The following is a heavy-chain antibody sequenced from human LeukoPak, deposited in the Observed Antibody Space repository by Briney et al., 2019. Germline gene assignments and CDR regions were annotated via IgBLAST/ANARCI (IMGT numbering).Heavy chain of an antibody. D-gene: IGHD5-24*01. Sequence: GGSLRLSCTASGFTFSGAWMTWVRQAPGKGLEWVANIREDGTEKNYVDSVKGRFTISRDNAKNSLFLQMNSLRAEDTAVYYCARRWLQADYWGQGTLVTVSS. CDR2: IREDGTEK. J-gene: IGHJ4*02. V-gene: IGHV3-7*03. CDR3: ARRWLQADY. CDR1: GFTFSGAW.